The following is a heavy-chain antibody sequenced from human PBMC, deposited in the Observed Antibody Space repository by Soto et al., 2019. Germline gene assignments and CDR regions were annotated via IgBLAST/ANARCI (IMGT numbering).Heavy chain of an antibody. Sequence: SETLSLTCTVSGGSISSGGYYWSWIRQHPGKGLEWIGYIYYSGSTYYNPSLKSRVTISVDTSKNQFSLKLSSVTAADTAVYYCARVFGGVIVNWFDPWGQGTLVTVSS. CDR3: ARVFGGVIVNWFDP. CDR2: IYYSGST. D-gene: IGHD3-16*02. CDR1: GGSISSGGYY. J-gene: IGHJ5*02. V-gene: IGHV4-31*03.